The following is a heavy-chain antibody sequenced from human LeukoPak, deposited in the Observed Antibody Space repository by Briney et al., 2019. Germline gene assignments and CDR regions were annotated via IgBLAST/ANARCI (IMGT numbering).Heavy chain of an antibody. D-gene: IGHD3-22*01. CDR3: ARDGGYYSNDAFDI. Sequence: PSETLSLTCAVYGGSFSGYYWSWIRQPPGKGLEWIGEINHSGSTNYNPSLKSRVTISVDTSKNQFSLKLSSVTAADTAVYYCARDGGYYSNDAFDIWGQGTMVTVSS. CDR1: GGSFSGYY. CDR2: INHSGST. J-gene: IGHJ3*02. V-gene: IGHV4-34*01.